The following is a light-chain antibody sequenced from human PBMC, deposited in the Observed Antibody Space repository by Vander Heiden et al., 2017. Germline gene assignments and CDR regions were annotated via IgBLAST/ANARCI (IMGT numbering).Light chain of an antibody. V-gene: IGKV1-12*01. CDR2: GAS. CDR3: QQANSFPLT. Sequence: DIQVTRSQSSWSASVADRVTITFPASQGISSWLAWYQQKPGKAPKLLIYGASSLQSGVPSRFSGSGSGTDFTLTISSLQPEDFASYFCQQANSFPLTFGGGTKVEIK. J-gene: IGKJ4*01. CDR1: QGISSW.